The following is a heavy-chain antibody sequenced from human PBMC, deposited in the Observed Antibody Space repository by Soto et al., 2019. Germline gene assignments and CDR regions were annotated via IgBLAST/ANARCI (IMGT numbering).Heavy chain of an antibody. V-gene: IGHV4-61*01. CDR1: GGSVSSGSYY. CDR3: ARAANYYGSAQGDWFDP. CDR2: IYYSGST. J-gene: IGHJ5*02. Sequence: ETLSLTCTVSGGSVSSGSYYWSWIRQPPGKGLEWIGYIYYSGSTNYNPSLKSRVTISVDTSKNQFSLKLSSVTAADTAVYYCARAANYYGSAQGDWFDPWGQGTLVTVS. D-gene: IGHD3-10*01.